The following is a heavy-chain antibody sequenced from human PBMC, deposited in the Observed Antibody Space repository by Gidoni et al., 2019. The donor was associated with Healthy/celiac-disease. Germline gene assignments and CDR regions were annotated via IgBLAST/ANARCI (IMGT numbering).Heavy chain of an antibody. J-gene: IGHJ6*02. CDR3: ARQWGAYYYYYGMDV. CDR1: GYSFTSYW. D-gene: IGHD3-16*01. Sequence: EVQLVQSGAEVKKHGESLKISCKGSGYSFTSYWIGWVRQMPGKGLEWMGIIYPGDSDTRYSPSFQGQVTISADKSISTAYLQWSSLKASDTAMYYCARQWGAYYYYYGMDVWGQGTTVTVSS. CDR2: IYPGDSDT. V-gene: IGHV5-51*01.